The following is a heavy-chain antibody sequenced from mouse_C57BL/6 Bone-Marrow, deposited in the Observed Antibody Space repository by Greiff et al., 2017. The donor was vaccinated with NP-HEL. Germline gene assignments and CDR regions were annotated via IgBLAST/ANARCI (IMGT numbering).Heavy chain of an antibody. J-gene: IGHJ2*01. CDR2: ISSGGSYT. V-gene: IGHV5-6*01. Sequence: EVQGVESGGDLVKPGGSLKLSCAASGFTFSSYGMSWVRQTPDKRLEWVATISSGGSYTYYPDSVKGRFTISRDNAKNTLYLQMSSLKSEDTAMYYCARHYYSNCFDYWGQGTTLTVSS. CDR1: GFTFSSYG. D-gene: IGHD2-5*01. CDR3: ARHYYSNCFDY.